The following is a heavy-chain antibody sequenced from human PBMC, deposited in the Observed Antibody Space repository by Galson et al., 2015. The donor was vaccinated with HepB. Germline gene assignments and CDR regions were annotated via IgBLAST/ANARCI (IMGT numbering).Heavy chain of an antibody. D-gene: IGHD5-18*01. V-gene: IGHV4-31*03. J-gene: IGHJ5*02. Sequence: TLSLTCTVSGGSISSGGYYWSWIRQHPGEGLEWIGYIYYSGSAYYNPSLKSRVTISVDTSKNQFSLKLSSVTAADTAVYYCARARSYGWFDPWGQGTLVTVSS. CDR3: ARARSYGWFDP. CDR2: IYYSGSA. CDR1: GGSISSGGYY.